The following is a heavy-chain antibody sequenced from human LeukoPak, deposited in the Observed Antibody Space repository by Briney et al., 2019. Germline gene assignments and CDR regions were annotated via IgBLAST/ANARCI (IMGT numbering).Heavy chain of an antibody. CDR3: ATSLRTGGIFDY. Sequence: GGSLRLSCGASGFTFSSYNMNWVRQAPGKGLEWVSSISSSGSYIYYADSVKGRFTISRDNAKNSLYLQMNGLRAEDTAVYYCATSLRTGGIFDYWGQGTLVTVSS. D-gene: IGHD2-15*01. CDR2: ISSSGSYI. V-gene: IGHV3-21*01. CDR1: GFTFSSYN. J-gene: IGHJ4*02.